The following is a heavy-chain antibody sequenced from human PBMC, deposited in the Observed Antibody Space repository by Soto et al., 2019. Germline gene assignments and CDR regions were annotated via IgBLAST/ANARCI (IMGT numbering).Heavy chain of an antibody. J-gene: IGHJ4*02. V-gene: IGHV5-10-1*01. CDR3: ARNPGLKLLKRGFDY. CDR1: GYSFTSYW. D-gene: IGHD2-21*02. Sequence: PGESLKISCKGSGYSFTSYWISWVRQMPGKGLEWMGRIDPSDSYTNYSPSFQGHVTISADKSISTAYLQWSSLKASDTAMYYCARNPGLKLLKRGFDYWGQGTLVTVSS. CDR2: IDPSDSYT.